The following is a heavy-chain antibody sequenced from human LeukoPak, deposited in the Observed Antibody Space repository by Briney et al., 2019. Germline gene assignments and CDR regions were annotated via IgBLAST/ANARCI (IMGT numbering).Heavy chain of an antibody. Sequence: HTGGSLRLSCAASGFTFRNYAMAWVRQAPGKGLVWVSTVSDGGGATYHADSVKGRFTISRDNSRNTLYLQMNSLRVEDTAVYYCAKAIGQEIPSASRWYDPWGQGTLVTVSS. J-gene: IGHJ5*02. V-gene: IGHV3-23*01. D-gene: IGHD2-2*01. CDR1: GFTFRNYA. CDR3: AKAIGQEIPSASRWYDP. CDR2: VSDGGGAT.